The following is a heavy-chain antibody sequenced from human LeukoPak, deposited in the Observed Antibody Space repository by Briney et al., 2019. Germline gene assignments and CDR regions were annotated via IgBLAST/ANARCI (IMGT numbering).Heavy chain of an antibody. Sequence: SETLSLTCTVSRGSISGYSWSWIRQSPGGGLEWIGHIYYSGDTAYNPSLRSRVTLSVDTSKNQFSLQLRSVTTADTAVYYCVRGPYGASISKWFDPWGQGTQVIVSP. CDR3: VRGPYGASISKWFDP. CDR1: RGSISGYS. V-gene: IGHV4-59*01. D-gene: IGHD4/OR15-4a*01. J-gene: IGHJ5*02. CDR2: IYYSGDT.